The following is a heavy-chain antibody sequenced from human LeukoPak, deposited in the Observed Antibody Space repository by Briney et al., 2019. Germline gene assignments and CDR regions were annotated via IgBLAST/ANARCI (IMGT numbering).Heavy chain of an antibody. J-gene: IGHJ6*02. V-gene: IGHV3-23*01. CDR3: AKDKAPGYSSGWYVLGMDV. D-gene: IGHD6-19*01. CDR2: IGSDNKP. CDR1: GFTFSAYA. Sequence: GSLRLSCEASGFTFSAYAMTWVRQAPGKGLEWVSSIGSDNKPHYSESVKGRFAISRDNSKSMLFLQLNSLRAEDTAVYYCAKDKAPGYSSGWYVLGMDVWGQGTTVTVSS.